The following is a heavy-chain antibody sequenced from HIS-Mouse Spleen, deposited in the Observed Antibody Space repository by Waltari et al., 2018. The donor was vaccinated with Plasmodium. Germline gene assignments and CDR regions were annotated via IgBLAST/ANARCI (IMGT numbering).Heavy chain of an antibody. CDR3: ARHKKRGQLVRGYFDY. CDR2: IDWDDDK. V-gene: IGHV2-70*15. CDR1: GFSLRTREMC. D-gene: IGHD6-6*01. J-gene: IGHJ4*02. Sequence: QVTLRESGRALVKLTQTLTLTCTFSGFSLRTREMCVSWIRQPPGKALEWLARIDWDDDKYYSTSLKTRLTISKDTSKNQVVLTMTNMDPVDTATYYCARHKKRGQLVRGYFDYWGQGTLVTVSS.